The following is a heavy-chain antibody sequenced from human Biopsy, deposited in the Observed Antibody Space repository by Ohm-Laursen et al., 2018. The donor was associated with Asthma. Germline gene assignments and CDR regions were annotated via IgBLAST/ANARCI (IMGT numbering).Heavy chain of an antibody. J-gene: IGHJ4*02. V-gene: IGHV1-24*01. Sequence: ASVKVSCKISGYSLTDLSMHWVRQAPGQGLERMGGHDHEEGGTVNAWRFQGRVTMTEDTSTDTAYMELSSLSSDDTAVYYCASDFPKDYVRYNFQFWGQGTLVTASS. D-gene: IGHD4-17*01. CDR2: HDHEEGGT. CDR3: ASDFPKDYVRYNFQF. CDR1: GYSLTDLS.